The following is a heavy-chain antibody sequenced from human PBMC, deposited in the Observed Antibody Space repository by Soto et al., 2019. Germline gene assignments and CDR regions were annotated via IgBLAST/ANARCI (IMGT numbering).Heavy chain of an antibody. CDR3: ARGNEQLAAIIYFDY. CDR2: INHSGST. CDR1: GGSFSGYY. V-gene: IGHV4-34*01. D-gene: IGHD2-2*02. Sequence: QVQLQQWGAGLLKPSETLSLTCAVYGGSFSGYYWSWIRHPPGKGLEWIGEINHSGSTNYNPSLKSRVTISVDTSKNQFSLKLSSVTDACTAVYYCARGNEQLAAIIYFDYWGQGTLVTVSS. J-gene: IGHJ4*02.